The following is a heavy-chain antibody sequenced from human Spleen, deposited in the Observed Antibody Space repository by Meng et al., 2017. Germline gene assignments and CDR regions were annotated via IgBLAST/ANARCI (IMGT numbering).Heavy chain of an antibody. D-gene: IGHD3-10*01. J-gene: IGHJ4*02. Sequence: GESLKISCAASGLTLRTYWMSWVRQAPGKGLEWVANIKQDGSEKYYVDSVKGRFTISRDNAKNSLYLQMNSLRAEDTAVYYCASLTMVRDYWGQGTLVTVSS. CDR2: IKQDGSEK. CDR1: GLTLRTYW. V-gene: IGHV3-7*01. CDR3: ASLTMVRDY.